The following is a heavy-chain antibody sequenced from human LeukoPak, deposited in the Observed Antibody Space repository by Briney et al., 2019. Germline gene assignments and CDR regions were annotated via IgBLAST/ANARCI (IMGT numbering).Heavy chain of an antibody. CDR3: AKEGSHGSGSYFSHFLFDY. V-gene: IGHV3-30*02. D-gene: IGHD3-10*01. CDR2: IRYDGSNK. J-gene: IGHJ4*02. CDR1: GFTFSSYG. Sequence: GGSLRLSCAASGFTFSSYGMHWVRQAPGKGLEWVAFIRYDGSNKYYADSVKGRFTISRDNSKNALYLQMNSLRAEDTAVYYCAKEGSHGSGSYFSHFLFDYWGQGTLVTVSS.